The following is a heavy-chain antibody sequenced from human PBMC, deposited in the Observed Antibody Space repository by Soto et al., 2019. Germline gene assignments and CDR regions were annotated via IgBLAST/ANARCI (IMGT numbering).Heavy chain of an antibody. D-gene: IGHD7-27*01. CDR1: GGSFSGYY. Sequence: SETLSLTCAVYGGSFSGYYWSWIRQPPGKGLEWIGEINHSGSTNYNPSLKSRVTISVDTSKNQFSLKLSSVTAADTAVYYCARVDHPGDSGTYYYYYMDVWGKGTTVTVSS. CDR2: INHSGST. V-gene: IGHV4-34*01. J-gene: IGHJ6*03. CDR3: ARVDHPGDSGTYYYYYMDV.